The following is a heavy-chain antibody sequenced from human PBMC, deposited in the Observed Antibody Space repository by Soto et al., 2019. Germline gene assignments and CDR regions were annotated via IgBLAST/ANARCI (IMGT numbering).Heavy chain of an antibody. CDR1: GYTFTGYY. CDR3: ARDLKDIVLLPAEKHYSRDYYYYYGMDV. CDR2: INPNSGGT. Sequence: ASVKVSCKASGYTFTGYYMHWVRQAPGQGLEWMGWINPNSGGTNYAQKFQGWVTMTRDTSISTAYMELSRLRSDDTAVYYCARDLKDIVLLPAEKHYSRDYYYYYGMDVWGKGTTVTVPS. V-gene: IGHV1-2*04. J-gene: IGHJ6*04. D-gene: IGHD2-2*01.